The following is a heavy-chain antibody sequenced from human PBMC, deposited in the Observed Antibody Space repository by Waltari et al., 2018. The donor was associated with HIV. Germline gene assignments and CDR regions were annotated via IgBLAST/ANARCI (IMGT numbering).Heavy chain of an antibody. D-gene: IGHD1-1*01. CDR3: ARTRGYNWNDGLRAFDI. CDR1: GGTFSSYA. Sequence: QVQLVQSGAEVKKPGSSVKVSCKASGGTFSSYAISWVRQAPGQGLEWMGGINPIFGTANYEQKFQGRVTITADESTSTAYMELSSLRSEDTAVYYCARTRGYNWNDGLRAFDIWGQGTMVTVSS. J-gene: IGHJ3*02. V-gene: IGHV1-69*01. CDR2: INPIFGTA.